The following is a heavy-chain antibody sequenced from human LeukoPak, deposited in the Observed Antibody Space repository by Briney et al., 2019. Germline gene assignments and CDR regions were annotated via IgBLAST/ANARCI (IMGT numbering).Heavy chain of an antibody. CDR3: AKARNSNFDY. CDR1: GITFSSYA. V-gene: IGHV3-23*01. CDR2: ISGSGGTT. D-gene: IGHD6-13*01. Sequence: PGGSLRLPCAASGITFSSYAMDWVRQAPGRGLEWVSTISGSGGTTYYADSVKGRFTSSRENSKNTLYLQMNSLRAEDTAVYYCAKARNSNFDYWGQGTLVTVSS. J-gene: IGHJ4*02.